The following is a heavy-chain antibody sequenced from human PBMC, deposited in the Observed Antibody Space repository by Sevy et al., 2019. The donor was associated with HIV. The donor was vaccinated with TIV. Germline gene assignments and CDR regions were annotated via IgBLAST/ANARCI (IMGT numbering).Heavy chain of an antibody. CDR2: ISSSSSYI. CDR3: ATSKDPYRGLYSGSYHDAFDI. D-gene: IGHD1-26*01. Sequence: GGSLRLSCAASGFTFSSYSMNWVRQAPGKGLEWVSSISSSSSYIYYADSVKGRFTISRDNAKNSLYLQMNSLRAEDTAVYYWATSKDPYRGLYSGSYHDAFDIWGQGTMVTVSS. CDR1: GFTFSSYS. V-gene: IGHV3-21*01. J-gene: IGHJ3*02.